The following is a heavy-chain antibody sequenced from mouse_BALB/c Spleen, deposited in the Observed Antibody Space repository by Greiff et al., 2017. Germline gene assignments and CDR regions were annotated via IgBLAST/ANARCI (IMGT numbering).Heavy chain of an antibody. CDR1: GFNIKDTY. CDR2: IDPANGNT. V-gene: IGHV14-3*02. Sequence: VQLKQSGAELVKPGASVKLSCTASGFNIKDTYMHWVKQRPEQGLEWIGRIDPANGNTKYDPKFQGKATITADTSSNTAYLQLSSLTSEDTAVYYCASLDSSGYYAMDYWGQGTSVTVSS. J-gene: IGHJ4*01. D-gene: IGHD3-2*01. CDR3: ASLDSSGYYAMDY.